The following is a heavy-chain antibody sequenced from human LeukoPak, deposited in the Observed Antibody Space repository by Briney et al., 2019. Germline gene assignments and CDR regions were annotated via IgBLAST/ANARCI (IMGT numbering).Heavy chain of an antibody. J-gene: IGHJ5*02. CDR1: GYTFTSYY. CDR2: INPSGGST. D-gene: IGHD2/OR15-2a*01. Sequence: ASVKASCKASGYTFTSYYMHWVRQAPGQGLEWMGIINPSGGSTSYAQKFQGRVTMTRDTSTSTVYMELSSLRSEDTAVYYCARDRGNNWFDPWGQGTLVTVSS. CDR3: ARDRGNNWFDP. V-gene: IGHV1-46*01.